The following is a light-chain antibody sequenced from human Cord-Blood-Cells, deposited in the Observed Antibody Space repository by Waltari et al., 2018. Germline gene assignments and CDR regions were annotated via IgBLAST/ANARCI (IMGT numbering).Light chain of an antibody. CDR2: KNN. V-gene: IGLV1-47*01. Sequence: QSVLTPPPSASGTPGQRVTLSCSGSTSHIGSNSVYWYQQLPGPAPKLLILKNNQRPSGVPDRFSGSKSGTSASLAISGLRSEDEADYYCAAWDDSLSGSWVFGGGTKLTVL. CDR1: TSHIGSNS. CDR3: AAWDDSLSGSWV. J-gene: IGLJ3*02.